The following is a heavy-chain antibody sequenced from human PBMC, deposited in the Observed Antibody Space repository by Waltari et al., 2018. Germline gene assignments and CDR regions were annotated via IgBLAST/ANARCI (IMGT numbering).Heavy chain of an antibody. V-gene: IGHV1-69*08. D-gene: IGHD2-8*02. CDR3: ARDLYTGPGGY. CDR1: GGTFSSYT. CDR2: IIPILGIA. J-gene: IGHJ4*02. Sequence: QVQLVQSGAEVKKPGSSVKVSCKASGGTFSSYTISGVRQAPGQGLEWMGRIIPILGIANYAQKFQGRVTITADKSTSTAYMELSSLRSEDTAVYYCARDLYTGPGGYWGQGTLVTVSS.